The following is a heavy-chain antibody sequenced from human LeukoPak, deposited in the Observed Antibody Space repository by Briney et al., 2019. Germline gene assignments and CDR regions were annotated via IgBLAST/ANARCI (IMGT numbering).Heavy chain of an antibody. Sequence: GGSLRLSCAASGFTFSSYSMNWVRQAPGKGLEWVSSISSSSSYIYYADSVKGRFTISRDNSKNTLHLQMNSLRAEDTAVYYCARDISYGSGTSGPGGYWGQGTLVTVSS. CDR3: ARDISYGSGTSGPGGY. V-gene: IGHV3-21*01. J-gene: IGHJ4*02. CDR1: GFTFSSYS. D-gene: IGHD3-10*01. CDR2: ISSSSSYI.